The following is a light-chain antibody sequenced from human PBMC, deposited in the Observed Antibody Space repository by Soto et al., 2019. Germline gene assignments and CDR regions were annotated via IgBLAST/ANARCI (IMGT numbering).Light chain of an antibody. V-gene: IGKV1-9*01. CDR1: QGISSY. J-gene: IGKJ1*01. CDR3: QHYNSYSEA. Sequence: IQLTQSPSSLSSSLGYRFTITFRASQGISSYLAWYQQKPGKAPKLLIYAASTLQSGVPSRFSGSGSGTDFTLTISSLQPDDFATYYCQHYNSYSEAFGQGTKVDIK. CDR2: AAS.